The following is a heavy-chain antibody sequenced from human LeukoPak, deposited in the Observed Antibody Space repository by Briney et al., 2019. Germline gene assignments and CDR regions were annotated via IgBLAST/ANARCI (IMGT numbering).Heavy chain of an antibody. Sequence: SETLSLTCTVSGGSISSGGYYWSWIRQPPGKGLEWIGYIYHSGSTYYNPSLKSRVTISVDRSKNQFSLKLSSVTAADTAVYYCARVACSSTSCDNWFDPWGQGTLVTVSS. V-gene: IGHV4-30-2*01. D-gene: IGHD2-2*01. CDR3: ARVACSSTSCDNWFDP. CDR1: GGSISSGGYY. CDR2: IYHSGST. J-gene: IGHJ5*02.